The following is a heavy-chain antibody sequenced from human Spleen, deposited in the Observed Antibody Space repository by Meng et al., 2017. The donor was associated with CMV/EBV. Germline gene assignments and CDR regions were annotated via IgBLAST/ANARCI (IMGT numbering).Heavy chain of an antibody. Sequence: SITNNNWWSWVRQPPGKGLEWIGEIYHGGKTNYNPSLTSRLTISVDRSKNQFSLKLSSVTAADTAVYYCARVGTYSGTYPTGYFDSWGQGTLVTVSS. CDR2: IYHGGKT. J-gene: IGHJ4*02. CDR1: SITNNNW. V-gene: IGHV4-4*02. CDR3: ARVGTYSGTYPTGYFDS. D-gene: IGHD1-26*01.